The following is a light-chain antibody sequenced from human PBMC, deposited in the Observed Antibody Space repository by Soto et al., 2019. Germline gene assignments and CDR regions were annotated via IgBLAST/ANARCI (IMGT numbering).Light chain of an antibody. CDR3: QQYHIYSWT. V-gene: IGKV1-5*03. CDR2: KAS. CDR1: ENIGAW. J-gene: IGKJ1*01. Sequence: DIQMTQSPSTLSASVGDRVTITCRASENIGAWLAWYQQKPRKAPKLLIYKASSLESGVPSRFSGGGSGTEFTLTISSLQPDDFATYYCQQYHIYSWTFGQGTKVEIK.